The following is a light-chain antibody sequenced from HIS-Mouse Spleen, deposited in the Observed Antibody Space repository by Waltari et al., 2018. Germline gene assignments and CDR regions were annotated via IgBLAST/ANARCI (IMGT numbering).Light chain of an antibody. V-gene: IGLV3-10*01. CDR1: ALPTKY. CDR2: EDS. CDR3: YSTDSSGNHRV. J-gene: IGLJ2*01. Sequence: SYELTQPPSVSVSPGQTASTTSSGDALPTKYPYWYQQKSGQAPVLVIYEDSKRPSGIPERFSGSSSGTMATLTISGAQVEDEADYYCYSTDSSGNHRVFGGGTKLTVL.